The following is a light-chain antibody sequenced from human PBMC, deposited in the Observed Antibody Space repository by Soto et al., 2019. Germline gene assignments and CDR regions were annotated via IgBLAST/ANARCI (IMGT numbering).Light chain of an antibody. Sequence: EIVMTQSPATLSVSPGERATLSCRASQSVSSNLAWYQQKPGQAPRLLIYSAFFRATGIPARFSGSGSGTEFTLTISSLQSEDFAVYFCQQYNNWPFTFGPGTKVDIK. CDR2: SAF. J-gene: IGKJ3*01. CDR1: QSVSSN. V-gene: IGKV3-15*01. CDR3: QQYNNWPFT.